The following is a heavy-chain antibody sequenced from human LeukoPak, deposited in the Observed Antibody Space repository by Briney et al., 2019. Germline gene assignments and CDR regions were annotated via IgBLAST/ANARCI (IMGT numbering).Heavy chain of an antibody. CDR1: GFTVSSNY. J-gene: IGHJ4*02. CDR3: ASARRGVGATI. Sequence: GGSLRLSCAASGFTVSSNYMSWVRQAPGKGLEWVSVIYSGGSTYYADSVKGRFTISRDNSKNALYLQMNSLRAEDTAVYYCASARRGVGATIWGQGTLVTVSS. D-gene: IGHD1-26*01. V-gene: IGHV3-66*02. CDR2: IYSGGST.